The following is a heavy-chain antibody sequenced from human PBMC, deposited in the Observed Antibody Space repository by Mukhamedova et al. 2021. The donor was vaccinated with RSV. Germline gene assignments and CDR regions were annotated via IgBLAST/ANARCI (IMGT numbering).Heavy chain of an antibody. CDR2: SDT. V-gene: IGHV5-51*01. J-gene: IGHJ4*02. D-gene: IGHD3-16*01. Sequence: SDTRYSPSFQGQVTISADKSISTAYLQWSSLKASDTATYFCARREDGGFDYWDQGTLVTVSS. CDR3: ARREDGGFDY.